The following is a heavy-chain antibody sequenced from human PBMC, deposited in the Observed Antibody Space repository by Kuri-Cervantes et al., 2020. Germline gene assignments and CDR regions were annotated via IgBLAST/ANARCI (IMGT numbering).Heavy chain of an antibody. Sequence: SGPTLVKPTQTLTLTCTFSGFSLSTGGMCVSWIRQPPGKALEWLARIDWDDDKYYSTSLKTRLTISKDTSKNQVVLTMTNMDPVDTATYYCARDVTYSSSWYDYYYGMDVWGQGTTVTVSS. J-gene: IGHJ6*02. V-gene: IGHV2-70*11. CDR3: ARDVTYSSSWYDYYYGMDV. CDR1: GFSLSTGGMC. D-gene: IGHD6-13*01. CDR2: IDWDDDK.